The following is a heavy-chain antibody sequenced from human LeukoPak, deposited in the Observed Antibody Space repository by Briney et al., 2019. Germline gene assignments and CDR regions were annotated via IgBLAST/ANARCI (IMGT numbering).Heavy chain of an antibody. J-gene: IGHJ4*02. CDR2: ISGSGGST. D-gene: IGHD5-18*01. V-gene: IGHV3-23*01. CDR1: GFTFSSYA. CDR3: AKEGSYGLGYFDY. Sequence: GGSLRLSCAASGFTFSSYAMSWVRQAPGKGLEWVSAISGSGGSTYYADSVKGRFTISRDNSKNTLHVQMNSLRAEDTAVYYCAKEGSYGLGYFDYWGQGTLVTVSS.